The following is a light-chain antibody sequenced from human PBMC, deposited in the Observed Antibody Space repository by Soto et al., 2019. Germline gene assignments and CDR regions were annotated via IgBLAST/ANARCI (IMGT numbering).Light chain of an antibody. Sequence: QSVLTQPPSVSGAPGQRVTISCTGSSSNIGAGYDVHWYQQLPGTAPKLLIYGNSNRHSGVPDRFSGSKSGTSASLAITGLQAEDEADYYCQSYDSSLSAFYVFGTGTKLTVL. CDR3: QSYDSSLSAFYV. V-gene: IGLV1-40*01. J-gene: IGLJ1*01. CDR1: SSNIGAGYD. CDR2: GNS.